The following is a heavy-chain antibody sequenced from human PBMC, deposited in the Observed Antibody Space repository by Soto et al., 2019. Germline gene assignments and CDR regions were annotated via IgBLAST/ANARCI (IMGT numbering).Heavy chain of an antibody. J-gene: IGHJ4*02. CDR3: AHAGDYDLLTFDH. CDR1: GFSLSTYHMG. D-gene: IGHD4-17*01. Sequence: QITLKESGPTLVRPAQTLTLTCDFSGFSLSTYHMGVAWIRQHPGKPLEWIALIYWDDDKRYSPSLKDTFAISKGTSSNQVVLTITIVDPGDTATYFCAHAGDYDLLTFDHWGPGTLVTVSS. V-gene: IGHV2-5*02. CDR2: IYWDDDK.